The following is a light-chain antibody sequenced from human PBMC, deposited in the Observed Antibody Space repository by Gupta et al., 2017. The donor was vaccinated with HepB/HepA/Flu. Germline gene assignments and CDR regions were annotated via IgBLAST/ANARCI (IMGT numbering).Light chain of an antibody. J-gene: IGLJ2*01. CDR3: QVWDRTTDRVV. Sequence: SYVLTQPPSVSVAPGKTASITCGGDDIGSKSVHWYQQEPGQAPILVVYDDTARPSGIPERFSGSNSGNTATLTISRVEAGDEADYHCQVWDRTTDRVVFGGGTKLTGL. V-gene: IGLV3-21*03. CDR1: DIGSKS. CDR2: DDT.